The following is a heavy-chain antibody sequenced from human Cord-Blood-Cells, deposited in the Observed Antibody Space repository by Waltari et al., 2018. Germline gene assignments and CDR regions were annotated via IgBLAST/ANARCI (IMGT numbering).Heavy chain of an antibody. V-gene: IGHV4-34*01. J-gene: IGHJ3*02. D-gene: IGHD6-13*01. Sequence: QVQLQQWGAGLLKPSETLSLTCAVYGGSFSGYYWSWIRPPPGKGVEWIGEIKHNGRTNYTRSLESRVTISVDTSKYQFSLKLISVTAADTAVYYCARGPLLDGIAAAGHYAFDIWGQGTMVTVSS. CDR1: GGSFSGYY. CDR3: ARGPLLDGIAAAGHYAFDI. CDR2: IKHNGRT.